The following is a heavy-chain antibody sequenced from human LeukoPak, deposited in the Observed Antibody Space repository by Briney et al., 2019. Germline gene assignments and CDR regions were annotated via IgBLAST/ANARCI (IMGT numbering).Heavy chain of an antibody. J-gene: IGHJ4*02. CDR1: GGPISSSSYY. D-gene: IGHD1-26*01. CDR3: ARTPQVGSSLG. V-gene: IGHV4-39*01. Sequence: SETLSLTCTVSGGPISSSSYYWGWIRQPPGKGLEWIGSIYYSGSTYYNPSLKSRVTISVDTSKNQFSLKLSSVTAADTAVYYCARTPQVGSSLGWGQGTLVTVSS. CDR2: IYYSGST.